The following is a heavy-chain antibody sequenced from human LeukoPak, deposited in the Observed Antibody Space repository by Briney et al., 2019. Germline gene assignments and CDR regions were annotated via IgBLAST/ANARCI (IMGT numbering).Heavy chain of an antibody. J-gene: IGHJ4*02. V-gene: IGHV3-30*04. D-gene: IGHD6-13*01. CDR1: GFTFSNYA. CDR3: ARDGLGRSWYGDFDY. CDR2: ISDDGNNK. Sequence: PGGSLRLSCAASGFTFSNYAMRWVRQAPGRGLEWVAVISDDGNNKYYADSVKGRFTISRDNSKNTLYLQMNSLRAEDADVYYCARDGLGRSWYGDFDYWGQGTMVTVSS.